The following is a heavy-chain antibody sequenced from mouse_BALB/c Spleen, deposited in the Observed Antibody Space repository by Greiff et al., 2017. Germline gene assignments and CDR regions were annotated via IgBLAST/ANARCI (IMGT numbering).Heavy chain of an antibody. J-gene: IGHJ3*01. CDR1: GYSITSDYA. Sequence: EVMLVESGPGLVKPSQSLSLTCTVTGYSITSDYAWNWIRQFPGNKLEWMGYISYSGSTSYNPSLKSRISITRDTSKNQFFLQFNSVTTEDTATYYCARCYYGNYVNWGQGTLVTVSA. CDR2: ISYSGST. CDR3: ARCYYGNYVN. D-gene: IGHD2-1*01. V-gene: IGHV3-2*02.